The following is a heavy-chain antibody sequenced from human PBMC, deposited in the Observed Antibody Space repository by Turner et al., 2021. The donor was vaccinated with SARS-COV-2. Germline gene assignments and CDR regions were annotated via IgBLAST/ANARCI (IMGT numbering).Heavy chain of an antibody. CDR2: ISYDGSNK. CDR3: AKPEYSYAYSPNYFDY. CDR1: GFTFSRYG. V-gene: IGHV3-30*18. D-gene: IGHD5-18*01. J-gene: IGHJ4*02. Sequence: QVQLVESGGGVVQPGGSLRLSCAASGFTFSRYGMHWVRQAPDKGLKWVAVISYDGSNKYYADSVKGRFTISRDNSKNTLYLQMNSLRAEDTAVYYCAKPEYSYAYSPNYFDYWGQGTLVTVSS.